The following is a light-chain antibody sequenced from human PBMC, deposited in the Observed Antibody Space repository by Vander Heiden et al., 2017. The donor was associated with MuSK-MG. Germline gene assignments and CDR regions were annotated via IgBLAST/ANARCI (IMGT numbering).Light chain of an antibody. CDR2: RNN. CDR1: SYNIGSNT. CDR3: AAWDDSLNGPV. Sequence: QSVLTQPPSASGTPGQRVTSSCSGSSYNIGSNTGNWYQQLPGTAPKLLIYRNNQRPSGVPDRFSGSKSGTSASLAIRGLQSEDEADYYCAAWDDSLNGPVFGGGTKLTVL. V-gene: IGLV1-44*01. J-gene: IGLJ2*01.